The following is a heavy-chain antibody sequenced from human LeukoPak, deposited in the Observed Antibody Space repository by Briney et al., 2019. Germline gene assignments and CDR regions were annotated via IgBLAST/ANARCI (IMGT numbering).Heavy chain of an antibody. CDR3: ARDSYSSSCWY. D-gene: IGHD6-13*01. J-gene: IGHJ4*02. Sequence: GGSLRLSCAASRFTFSDYYMSWIRQAPGKGLEWVSYISSSGSTIYYADSVKGRFTISRDNAKNSLYLQMNSLRAEDTAVYYCARDSYSSSCWYWGQGTLVTVSS. V-gene: IGHV3-11*04. CDR2: ISSSGSTI. CDR1: RFTFSDYY.